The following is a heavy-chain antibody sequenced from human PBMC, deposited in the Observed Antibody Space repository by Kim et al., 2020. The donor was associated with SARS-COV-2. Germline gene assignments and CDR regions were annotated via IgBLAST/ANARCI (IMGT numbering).Heavy chain of an antibody. CDR1: GGSISSSSYY. J-gene: IGHJ4*02. V-gene: IGHV4-39*01. CDR2: IYYSGST. Sequence: SETLSLTCTVSGGSISSSSYYWGWIRQPPGKGLEWIGSIYYSGSTYYNPSLKSRVTISVDTSKNQFSLKLSSVTAADTAVYYCATSAVLYDFWSGSPRYFDYWGQGTLVTVSS. D-gene: IGHD3-3*01. CDR3: ATSAVLYDFWSGSPRYFDY.